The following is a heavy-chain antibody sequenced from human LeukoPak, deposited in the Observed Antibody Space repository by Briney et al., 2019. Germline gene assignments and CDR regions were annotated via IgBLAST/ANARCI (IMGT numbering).Heavy chain of an antibody. CDR3: ARACYSAYKSGGDY. V-gene: IGHV3-21*01. D-gene: IGHD5-12*01. CDR2: ISSSSAYI. CDR1: GFTFSSYS. Sequence: PGGSLSLSCAASGFTFSSYSMNWVRQAPGKRLEWVSSISSSSAYIYYADSMKGRFTISRDNAKNSLFLQMNSLRAEDTAVYYCARACYSAYKSGGDYWGQGTLVTVSS. J-gene: IGHJ4*02.